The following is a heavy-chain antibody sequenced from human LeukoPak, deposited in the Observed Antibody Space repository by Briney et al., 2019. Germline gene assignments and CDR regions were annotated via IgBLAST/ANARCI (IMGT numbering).Heavy chain of an antibody. CDR1: GYTFTGYY. J-gene: IGHJ4*02. D-gene: IGHD4-17*01. V-gene: IGHV1-2*06. Sequence: VASVKVSCNVSGYTFTGYYMHWVRQAPGQGVEWMGRIITNSGGTNFAKRFQGRVTMNRDRSIKTTYMEVSRLRYEETAVYYCARTSFGDYTYDYWGQGTLVTVSS. CDR3: ARTSFGDYTYDY. CDR2: IITNSGGT.